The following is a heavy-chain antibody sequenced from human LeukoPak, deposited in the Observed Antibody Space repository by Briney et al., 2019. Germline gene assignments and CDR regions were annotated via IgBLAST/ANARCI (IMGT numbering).Heavy chain of an antibody. CDR1: GFTFSSYE. J-gene: IGHJ4*02. V-gene: IGHV3-48*03. Sequence: PGGSLRLSCAASGFTFSSYEMNWVRQAPGKGLEWVSYISSSGSTIYYADSVKGRFTISRDNAKNSLYLQMNSLRAEDTAVYYYARDRSVDYVWGSYPLDYWGQGTLVTVSS. CDR2: ISSSGSTI. D-gene: IGHD3-16*02. CDR3: ARDRSVDYVWGSYPLDY.